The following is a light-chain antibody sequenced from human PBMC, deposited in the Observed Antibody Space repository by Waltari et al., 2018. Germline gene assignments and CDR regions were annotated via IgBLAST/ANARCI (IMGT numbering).Light chain of an antibody. Sequence: DIQMTQSPSTLSASVGDRVTITCRASQSISNWLAWYQQKPGKAPKLLIYKASTLESWVPSRVSGSGSGTEFTLTISSLQPDDFATYYCQQYNSYSLLTFGGGTKVEIK. J-gene: IGKJ4*01. CDR2: KAS. V-gene: IGKV1-5*03. CDR1: QSISNW. CDR3: QQYNSYSLLT.